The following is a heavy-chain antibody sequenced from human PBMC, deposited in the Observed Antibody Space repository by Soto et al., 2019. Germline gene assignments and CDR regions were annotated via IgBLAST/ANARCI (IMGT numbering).Heavy chain of an antibody. CDR2: IYYSGST. Sequence: SETLSLTCTVSGGSISSGGYYWSWIRQHPGKGLEWIGYIYYSGSTYYNPSLKSRVTISVDTSKNQFSLKLSSVTAADTAVYYCARDSRPKGMLYYYYYMDVWGKGTTVTVSS. CDR1: GGSISSGGYY. CDR3: ARDSRPKGMLYYYYYMDV. D-gene: IGHD2-8*01. J-gene: IGHJ6*03. V-gene: IGHV4-31*03.